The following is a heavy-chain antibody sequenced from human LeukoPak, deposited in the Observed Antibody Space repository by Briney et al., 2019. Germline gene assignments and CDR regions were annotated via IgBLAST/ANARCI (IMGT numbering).Heavy chain of an antibody. J-gene: IGHJ4*02. CDR1: GGSINRYY. Sequence: SETLSLTCTVSGGSINRYYWSWIRQPPGKGLECIGYIYYSGSTNYNPSLKSRVTISVDTSKNQFSLKLSSVTAADTAVYYCARHDMDVAGGGLDYFDYWGQGTLVTVSS. D-gene: IGHD1-26*01. CDR3: ARHDMDVAGGGLDYFDY. CDR2: IYYSGST. V-gene: IGHV4-59*08.